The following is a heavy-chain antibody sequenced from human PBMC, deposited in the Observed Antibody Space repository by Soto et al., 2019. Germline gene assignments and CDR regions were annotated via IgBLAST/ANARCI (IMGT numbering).Heavy chain of an antibody. Sequence: GESLKISCKGSGYSFTSYWISWVRQMPGKGLEWMGRIDPSDSYTNYSPSFQGHVTISADKSISTAYLQWSSLKASDTAMHYCARIVGYCSSTSCPYGMDVWGQGTTVTVSS. J-gene: IGHJ6*02. CDR1: GYSFTSYW. CDR3: ARIVGYCSSTSCPYGMDV. D-gene: IGHD2-2*01. V-gene: IGHV5-10-1*01. CDR2: IDPSDSYT.